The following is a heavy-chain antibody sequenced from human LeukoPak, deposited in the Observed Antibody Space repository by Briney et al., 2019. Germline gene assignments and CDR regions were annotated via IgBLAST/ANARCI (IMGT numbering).Heavy chain of an antibody. J-gene: IGHJ5*02. CDR2: IGAYNGNT. CDR1: GYTFTGYY. CDR3: AREGTDWFDP. V-gene: IGHV1-18*04. Sequence: GASVKVSCKASGYTFTGYYMHWVRQAPGQGLEWMGWIGAYNGNTNYAQKLQGRVTMTTDTSTSTAYMELRSLRSDDTAVYYCAREGTDWFDPWGQGTLVTVSS.